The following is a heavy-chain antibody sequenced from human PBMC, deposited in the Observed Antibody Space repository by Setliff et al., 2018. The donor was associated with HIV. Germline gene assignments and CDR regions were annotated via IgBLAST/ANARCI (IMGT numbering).Heavy chain of an antibody. CDR1: GYSISSGYY. V-gene: IGHV4-38-2*01. J-gene: IGHJ4*02. CDR2: IYHNGIT. D-gene: IGHD4-17*01. CDR3: ARRIYGNNPYFDY. Sequence: PSETLSLTCRVSGYSISSGYYWGWIRQPPGKGLEWIGSIYHNGITYYNPSLKNRVTISVDTSQNQFSLKLSSETAADTAIYYCARRIYGNNPYFDYWSQGTLVTVSS.